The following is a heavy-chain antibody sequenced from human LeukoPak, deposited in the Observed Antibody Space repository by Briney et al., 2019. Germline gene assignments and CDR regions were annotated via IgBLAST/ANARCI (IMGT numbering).Heavy chain of an antibody. CDR2: ISGSGSSI. J-gene: IGHJ4*02. CDR3: AKDWAQRIAARPGLLDY. Sequence: GGALRLSCAASGFTFNSYAMSWVRQAPGRGLEWVSAISGSGSSIYYADSVKGRFTISRDNSRNTLSLQMNSLRAEDTAVYYCAKDWAQRIAARPGLLDYWGQGTLVTVSS. D-gene: IGHD6-6*01. CDR1: GFTFNSYA. V-gene: IGHV3-23*01.